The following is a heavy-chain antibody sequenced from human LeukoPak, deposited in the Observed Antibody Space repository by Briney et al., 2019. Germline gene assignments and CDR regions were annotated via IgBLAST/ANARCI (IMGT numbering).Heavy chain of an antibody. CDR2: IRSKANSYAT. Sequence: GGSLRLSCAASGFTFSGSAMHWVRQAPGKGLEWVGRIRSKANSYATAYAASVKGRFTISRDDSKNTAYLQMNSLKTEDTAVYYCTRRGSGFYGMDVWGQGTTVTVSS. J-gene: IGHJ6*02. CDR3: TRRGSGFYGMDV. D-gene: IGHD3-10*01. V-gene: IGHV3-73*01. CDR1: GFTFSGSA.